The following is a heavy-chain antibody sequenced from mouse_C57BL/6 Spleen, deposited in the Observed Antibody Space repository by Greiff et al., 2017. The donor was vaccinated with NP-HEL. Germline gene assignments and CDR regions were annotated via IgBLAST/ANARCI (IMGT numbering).Heavy chain of an antibody. D-gene: IGHD1-1*01. J-gene: IGHJ1*03. CDR3: ARSYGSSYGWYFDV. Sequence: EVKLMESGGGLVKPGGSLKLSCAASGFTFSDYGMHWVRQAPEKGLEWVAYISSGSSTIYYADTVKGRFTISRDNDKNTLFLQMTSLRSEDTAMYYCARSYGSSYGWYFDVWGTGTTVTVSS. CDR1: GFTFSDYG. V-gene: IGHV5-17*01. CDR2: ISSGSSTI.